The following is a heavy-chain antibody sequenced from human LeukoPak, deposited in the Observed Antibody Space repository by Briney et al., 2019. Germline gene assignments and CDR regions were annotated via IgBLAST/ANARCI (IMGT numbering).Heavy chain of an antibody. CDR1: GGSISSYY. V-gene: IGHV4-59*01. J-gene: IGHJ4*02. CDR3: ARDRHWTNDWVFDY. D-gene: IGHD1/OR15-1a*01. CDR2: IYYSGYT. Sequence: SETLSLTCTVSGGSISSYYWSWIRQPPGKGLKWIGNIYYSGYTTYSPSLRSRVTISVHTSKNQFSLKLSSVTAADTAVYYCARDRHWTNDWVFDYWGQGTLVTVSS.